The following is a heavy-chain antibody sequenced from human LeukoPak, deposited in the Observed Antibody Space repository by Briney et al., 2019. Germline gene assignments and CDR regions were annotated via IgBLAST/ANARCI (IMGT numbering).Heavy chain of an antibody. Sequence: PSETLSLTCTVSGGSISSYYWSWHRQPPGKGLEWIGYIYYSGSTNYNPSLKSRVTISVDTSKNQFSLKLSSVTAADTAVYYCARAYYYDSSGYYGYYYYGMDVWGQGTTVTVSS. V-gene: IGHV4-59*01. D-gene: IGHD3-22*01. J-gene: IGHJ6*02. CDR1: GGSISSYY. CDR3: ARAYYYDSSGYYGYYYYGMDV. CDR2: IYYSGST.